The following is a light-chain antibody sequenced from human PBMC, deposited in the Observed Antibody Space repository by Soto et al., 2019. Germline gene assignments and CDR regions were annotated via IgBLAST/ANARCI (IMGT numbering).Light chain of an antibody. J-gene: IGKJ1*01. Sequence: DTQLTQSPSFLSASVGDTVTITCRASQGISTYLAWYQQKPGKAPKNLIYGASTLQSGVPSRFSGSGSGTEFTLTISSLQPEDFATYYCQGHSTYPRTFGPGTKVEIK. V-gene: IGKV1-9*01. CDR3: QGHSTYPRT. CDR2: GAS. CDR1: QGISTY.